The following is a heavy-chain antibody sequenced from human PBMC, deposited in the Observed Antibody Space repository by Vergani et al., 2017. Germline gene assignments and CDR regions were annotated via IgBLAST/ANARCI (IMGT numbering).Heavy chain of an antibody. Sequence: QVTLRESGPALVKPTQTLTLTCTFSGFSLSTSGMCVSWIRQPPGKALEWLAHIFSNDEKSYSTSLKSRLTISKDTSKSQMVLTMTNMDPVDTATYYCALIPNHYYDSSGYSITKQFDYWGQGTLVTVSS. J-gene: IGHJ4*02. V-gene: IGHV2-26*01. CDR2: IFSNDEK. CDR1: GFSLSTSGMC. CDR3: ALIPNHYYDSSGYSITKQFDY. D-gene: IGHD3-22*01.